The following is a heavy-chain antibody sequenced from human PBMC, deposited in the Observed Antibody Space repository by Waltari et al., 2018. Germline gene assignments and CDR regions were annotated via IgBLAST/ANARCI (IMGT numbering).Heavy chain of an antibody. J-gene: IGHJ4*02. Sequence: QVQLQQWGTGLLKPSETLSLTCAVYGSSLTGAYWAWIRQPPGKGLEWIGVIIPGRSTKYNPSLKSRVTMSLDRSRSQVSLELTSVTAADTAVYYCARRPTGVDFWGQGTLVTVSS. CDR2: IIPGRST. CDR1: GSSLTGAY. CDR3: ARRPTGVDF. D-gene: IGHD2-8*02. V-gene: IGHV4-34*12.